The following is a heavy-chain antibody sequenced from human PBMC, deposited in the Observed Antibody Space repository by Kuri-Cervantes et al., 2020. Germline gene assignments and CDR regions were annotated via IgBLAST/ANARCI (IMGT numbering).Heavy chain of an antibody. CDR2: IYYSGSA. V-gene: IGHV4-61*01. CDR3: ARASKTNWYFDL. CDR1: GGSVSSGSYY. J-gene: IGHJ2*01. Sequence: SETLSLTCTVSGGSVSSGSYYWSWIRQPPGKGLEWIGYIYYSGSANYNPSLKSRVTISVDTSKNQFSLKLSSVTAADTAVYYCARASKTNWYFDLWGRGTLVTVSS. D-gene: IGHD1-1*01.